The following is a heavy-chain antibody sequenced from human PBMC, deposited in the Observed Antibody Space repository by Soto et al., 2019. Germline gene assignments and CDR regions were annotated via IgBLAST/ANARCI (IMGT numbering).Heavy chain of an antibody. J-gene: IGHJ5*02. Sequence: EVQLLQSGGGLVQPGGSLRLSCEASGFSFTFYAMSWVRQAPGKGLEWVSAISGNGATTFYADSMKGRFTISRDNSRDKLYLQMNRRRAEDAAVYFCSREQCSPLDRYCADGGVDWVAPWGRGTLVTVSS. CDR3: SREQCSPLDRYCADGGVDWVAP. CDR2: ISGNGATT. CDR1: GFSFTFYA. D-gene: IGHD2-8*01. V-gene: IGHV3-23*01.